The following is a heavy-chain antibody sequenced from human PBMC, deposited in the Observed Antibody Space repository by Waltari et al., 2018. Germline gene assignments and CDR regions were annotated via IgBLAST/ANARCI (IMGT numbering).Heavy chain of an antibody. Sequence: EVQLLESGGGLVQPGGSLRLSCAASGFTFSSYAMSWVRQAPGKGLEWVSAIIGSGGSTYYADSVKGRFTISRDNSKNTLYLQMNSLRAEDTAVYYCAKDIWVEYYYDSSGYFDYWGQGTLVTVSS. CDR1: GFTFSSYA. CDR3: AKDIWVEYYYDSSGYFDY. CDR2: IIGSGGST. D-gene: IGHD3-22*01. V-gene: IGHV3-23*01. J-gene: IGHJ4*02.